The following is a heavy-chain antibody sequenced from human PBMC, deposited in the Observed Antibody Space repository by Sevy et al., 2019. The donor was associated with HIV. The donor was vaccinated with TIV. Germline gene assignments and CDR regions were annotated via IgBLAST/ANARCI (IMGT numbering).Heavy chain of an antibody. CDR3: AKAGYSSSWFDY. Sequence: GGSLRLSCAASGFNFHEYAMHWVRQAPGKGLEWVSAISGSGGSTYYADSVKGRFTISRDNSKNTLYLQMNSLRVEDTAVYYCAKAGYSSSWFDYWGQGTLVTVSS. D-gene: IGHD6-13*01. CDR2: ISGSGGST. CDR1: GFNFHEYA. J-gene: IGHJ4*02. V-gene: IGHV3-23*01.